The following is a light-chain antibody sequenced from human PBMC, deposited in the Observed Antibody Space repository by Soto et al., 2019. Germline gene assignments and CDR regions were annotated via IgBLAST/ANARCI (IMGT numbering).Light chain of an antibody. V-gene: IGLV2-14*01. CDR1: SSDVGGYNY. CDR3: SSFTSSSTRV. CDR2: EVS. Sequence: QSALTEPASVSGSPGQSITISCTGTSSDVGGYNYVSWYQQHPGKAPKLMIYEVSNRASGVSNRCSGSKSSNTASLTISGLQAEDEADYYCSSFTSSSTRVFGGGTKVTVL. J-gene: IGLJ3*02.